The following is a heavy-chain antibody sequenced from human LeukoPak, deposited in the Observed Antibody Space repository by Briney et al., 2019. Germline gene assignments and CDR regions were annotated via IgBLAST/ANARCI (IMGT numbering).Heavy chain of an antibody. CDR1: GFTFSSYE. CDR2: ISSSGSTI. D-gene: IGHD6-19*01. J-gene: IGHJ4*02. V-gene: IGHV3-48*03. Sequence: GGSLRLSCAASGFTFSSYEMNWVRQAPGKGLEWVSYISSSGSTIYYADSVKGRFTISRDNAKNSLYLQMNSLRAEDTALYYCAKGRSSGWPVDYWGQGTLATVSS. CDR3: AKGRSSGWPVDY.